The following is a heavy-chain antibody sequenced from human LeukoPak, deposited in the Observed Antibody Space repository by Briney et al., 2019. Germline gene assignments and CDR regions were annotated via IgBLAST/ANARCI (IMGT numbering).Heavy chain of an antibody. V-gene: IGHV4-59*08. CDR1: GGSISSYY. J-gene: IGHJ3*02. D-gene: IGHD1-26*01. CDR2: IYYSGST. CDR3: ARRVIVGATRGAFDI. Sequence: SEALSLTCTVSGGSISSYYWSWIRQPPGKGLEWIGYIYYSGSTNYNPSLKSRVTISVDTSKNQFSLKLNSVTAADTAVYYCARRVIVGATRGAFDIWGQGTMVTVSS.